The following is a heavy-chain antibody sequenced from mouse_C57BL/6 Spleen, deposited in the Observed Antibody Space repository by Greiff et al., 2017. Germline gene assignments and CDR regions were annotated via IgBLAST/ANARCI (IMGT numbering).Heavy chain of an antibody. D-gene: IGHD1-2*01. J-gene: IGHJ3*01. Sequence: VKLMESGAELVRPGTSVKVSCKASGYAFTNYLIEWVKQRPGQGLEWIGVINPGSGGTNYNEKFKGTATLTADKSSSTAYMQLSSLTSEDSAVYFCARSDFIAIAYWGQGTLVTVSA. V-gene: IGHV1-54*01. CDR2: INPGSGGT. CDR3: ARSDFIAIAY. CDR1: GYAFTNYL.